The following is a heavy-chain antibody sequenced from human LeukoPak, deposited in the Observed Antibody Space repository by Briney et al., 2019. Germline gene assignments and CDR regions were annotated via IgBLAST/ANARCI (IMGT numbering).Heavy chain of an antibody. J-gene: IGHJ6*02. CDR3: ARNLYYYYYGMDV. Sequence: NPSETLSLTCAVSGGSISSGGYSWSWIRQPPGKGLEWIGYIYHSGRTYYNPSLKSRVTISVDTSKNQFSLKVSSVTAADTAVYYCARNLYYYYYGMDVWGQGTTVTVSS. V-gene: IGHV4-30-2*01. CDR1: GGSISSGGYS. CDR2: IYHSGRT.